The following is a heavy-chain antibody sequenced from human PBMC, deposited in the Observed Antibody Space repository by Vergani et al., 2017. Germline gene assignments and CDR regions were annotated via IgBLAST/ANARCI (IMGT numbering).Heavy chain of an antibody. CDR3: ARILTGDFYYYGMDV. V-gene: IGHV1-2*02. CDR1: GYTFTGYY. Sequence: QVQLVQSGAEVKKPGASVQVSCKASGYTFTGYYMHWVRQAPGQGLEWMGWINPNSGGTNYAQKFQGRVTMTRDTSISTAYMELSRLRSDDTAVYYGARILTGDFYYYGMDVWGQGTTVTVSS. CDR2: INPNSGGT. J-gene: IGHJ6*02. D-gene: IGHD7-27*01.